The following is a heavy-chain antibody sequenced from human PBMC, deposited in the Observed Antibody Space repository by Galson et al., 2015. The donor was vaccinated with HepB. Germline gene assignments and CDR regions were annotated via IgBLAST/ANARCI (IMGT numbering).Heavy chain of an antibody. CDR3: AAVVTIPLGWYLNL. Sequence: LSLTCAVSGGSISSSYWWSWVRQPPGKGLEWIGEISPDGSTNYNPSLKSRVTISVDKSKNQFSLNLGSVTAADTAVYYCAAVVTIPLGWYLNLWGRGTLVTVSS. D-gene: IGHD4-23*01. CDR1: GGSISSSYW. V-gene: IGHV4-4*02. CDR2: ISPDGST. J-gene: IGHJ2*01.